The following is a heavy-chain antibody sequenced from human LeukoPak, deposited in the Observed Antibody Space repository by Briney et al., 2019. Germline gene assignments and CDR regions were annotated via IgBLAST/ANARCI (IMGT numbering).Heavy chain of an antibody. D-gene: IGHD5-12*01. CDR3: SRAPVASDAIDI. CDR2: IYYSGST. J-gene: IGHJ3*02. CDR1: GGSISSGDYY. V-gene: IGHV4-61*08. Sequence: SETLSLTCTVSGGSISSGDYYWSWLRQPPGKGLEWIGYIYYSGSTNYNPSLKSRVTISVDTSKNQFSLKLSSVTAADTAVYYCSRAPVASDAIDIWGQGTMVTVSS.